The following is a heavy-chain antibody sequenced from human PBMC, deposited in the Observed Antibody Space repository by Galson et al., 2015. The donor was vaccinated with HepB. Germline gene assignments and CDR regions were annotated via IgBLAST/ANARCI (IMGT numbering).Heavy chain of an antibody. Sequence: ETLSLTCTVSGGSISSSSYYWGWIRQPPGKGLEWIGSIYYSGSTYYNPSLKSRVTISVDTSKNQFSLRLSSVTAADTAVYYCARQDIVVVPAAIHYYYGMDVWGQGTTVTVSS. D-gene: IGHD2-2*01. CDR3: ARQDIVVVPAAIHYYYGMDV. CDR1: GGSISSSSYY. V-gene: IGHV4-39*01. CDR2: IYYSGST. J-gene: IGHJ6*02.